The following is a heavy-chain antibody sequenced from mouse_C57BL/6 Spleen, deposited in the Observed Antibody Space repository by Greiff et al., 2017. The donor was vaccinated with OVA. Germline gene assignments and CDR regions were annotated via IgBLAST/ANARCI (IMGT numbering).Heavy chain of an antibody. CDR2: ICTGGGST. D-gene: IGHD6-1*01. CDR1: GFTFSDYY. J-gene: IGHJ1*03. Sequence: EVKVEESGGGLVQPGGSLKLSCAASGFTFSDYYMYWVRQTPEKRLEWVAYICTGGGSTYYPDTVKGRFTISRDNAKNTLYLQMSRLKSEDTAMYYCARHGNYGYFDVWGTGTTVTVSS. CDR3: ARHGNYGYFDV. V-gene: IGHV5-12*01.